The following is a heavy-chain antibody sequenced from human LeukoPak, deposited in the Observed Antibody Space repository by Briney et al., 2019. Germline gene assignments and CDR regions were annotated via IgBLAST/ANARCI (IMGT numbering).Heavy chain of an antibody. D-gene: IGHD3-9*01. CDR2: INPNSANT. CDR1: GYTFTSYD. J-gene: IGHJ6*03. V-gene: IGHV1-8*01. CDR3: ARRHREDFDWLGRGYMDV. Sequence: GSVKVSCKASGYTFTSYDINWVRQATGQGLEWMGWINPNSANTGYAQKFQGRVTMTTDTPTSTAYMELRSLRSDDTALYYCARRHREDFDWLGRGYMDVWGKGTTVTVSS.